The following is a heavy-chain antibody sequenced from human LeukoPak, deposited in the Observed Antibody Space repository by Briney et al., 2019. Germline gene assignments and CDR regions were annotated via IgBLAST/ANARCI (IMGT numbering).Heavy chain of an antibody. J-gene: IGHJ4*02. V-gene: IGHV3-21*01. Sequence: PGGSLRLSCAASGFTFTTHSMNWVRQAPGKGLEWVSYISSSSSYIYYVDSVRGRFTISRDNANNSLYLQMNSLRAEDTAVYYCARFDYADYLAFDYWGQGTLVTVSS. CDR2: ISSSSSYI. CDR1: GFTFTTHS. CDR3: ARFDYADYLAFDY. D-gene: IGHD4-17*01.